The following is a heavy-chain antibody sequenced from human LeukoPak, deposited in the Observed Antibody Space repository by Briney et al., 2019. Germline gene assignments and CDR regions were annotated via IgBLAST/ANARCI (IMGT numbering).Heavy chain of an antibody. V-gene: IGHV3-74*01. D-gene: IGHD2-2*01. CDR1: GFIFSNYW. Sequence: GGSLRLSCATSGFIFSNYWMHWVRQVPGKGLVWVSRISGDGRNTRNADSVEGRFTISRDNAKNTLYLQMNSLRADDTAVYYCAREGLNCSSSSCQRATFGYWGRGTLVTVSS. CDR2: ISGDGRNT. CDR3: AREGLNCSSSSCQRATFGY. J-gene: IGHJ2*01.